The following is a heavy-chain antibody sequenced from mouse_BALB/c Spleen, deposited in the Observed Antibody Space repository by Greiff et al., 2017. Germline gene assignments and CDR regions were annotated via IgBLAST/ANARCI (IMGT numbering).Heavy chain of an antibody. CDR2: IWGDGST. J-gene: IGHJ4*01. CDR3: AREGGVRRNYAMDY. D-gene: IGHD2-14*01. Sequence: VQLVESGPGLVAPSQSLSITCTVSGFSLTGYGVNWVRQPPGKGLEWLGMIWGDGSTDYNSALKSRLSISKDNSKSQVFLKMNSLQTDDTARYYCAREGGVRRNYAMDYWGQGTSVTVSS. CDR1: GFSLTGYG. V-gene: IGHV2-6-7*01.